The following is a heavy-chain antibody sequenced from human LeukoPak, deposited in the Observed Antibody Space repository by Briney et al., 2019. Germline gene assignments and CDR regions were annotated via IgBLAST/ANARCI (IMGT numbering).Heavy chain of an antibody. Sequence: PGGSLRLSCAASGFTFSSYEMNRVRQAPGKGLEWVSSISGTGGNTYYADSVKGRFTISRDNSRNTLYLQMNSLRAEDTAVYYCAKDHGVAVTGMYYWGQGTLVTVSS. CDR1: GFTFSSYE. CDR2: ISGTGGNT. J-gene: IGHJ4*02. D-gene: IGHD6-19*01. CDR3: AKDHGVAVTGMYY. V-gene: IGHV3-23*01.